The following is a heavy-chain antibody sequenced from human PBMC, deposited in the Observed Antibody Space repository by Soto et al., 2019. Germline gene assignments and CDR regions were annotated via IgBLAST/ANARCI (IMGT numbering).Heavy chain of an antibody. D-gene: IGHD3-3*01. CDR3: ARGYYDFWSGYSTGYGMDV. J-gene: IGHJ6*02. V-gene: IGHV5-51*01. CDR1: GYSFTSYW. Sequence: PGESLKISCKGSGYSFTSYWIGWVRQMPGKGLEWMGIIYPGDSDTRYSPSFQGQVTISADKSISTAYLQWSSLKASDTAMYYCARGYYDFWSGYSTGYGMDVWGQGTTVTVYS. CDR2: IYPGDSDT.